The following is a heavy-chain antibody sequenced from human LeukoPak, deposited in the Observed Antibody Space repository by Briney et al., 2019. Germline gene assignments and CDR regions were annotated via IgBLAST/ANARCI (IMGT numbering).Heavy chain of an antibody. J-gene: IGHJ3*02. CDR1: GGSISSYY. CDR3: ARDARGYDYVWGGYRLGAFDI. CDR2: NYYSGST. D-gene: IGHD3-16*02. V-gene: IGHV4-59*01. Sequence: SETLSLTCTVSGGSISSYYWSWIRQPPGKGREWIGYNYYSGSTNYNPSLKSRVTISVDTSKNQFSLKLSSVTAADTAVYYCARDARGYDYVWGGYRLGAFDIWGQGTMVTVSS.